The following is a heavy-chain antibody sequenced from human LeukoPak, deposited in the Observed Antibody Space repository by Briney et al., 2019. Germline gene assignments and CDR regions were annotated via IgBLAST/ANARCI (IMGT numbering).Heavy chain of an antibody. Sequence: GGSLRLSCAASGFTFSTYWVHWVRQAPGKGLVWVTRIKSDGGTNYADSVKGRFTISRDNAKKTVSLQMDSLRPEDTGVYYCARAPSEIGGYYPEYFRHWGQGTLVTVSS. D-gene: IGHD3-22*01. CDR3: ARAPSEIGGYYPEYFRH. CDR1: GFTFSTYW. J-gene: IGHJ1*01. CDR2: IKSDGGT. V-gene: IGHV3-74*01.